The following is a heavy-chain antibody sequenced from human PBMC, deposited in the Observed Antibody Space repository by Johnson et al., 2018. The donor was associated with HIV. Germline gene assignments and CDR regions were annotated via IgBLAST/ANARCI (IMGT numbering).Heavy chain of an antibody. CDR2: ISYDGNDR. V-gene: IGHV3-30*04. D-gene: IGHD3-10*01. CDR1: GFTFTTYI. Sequence: QVQLVESGGGVVQPGRSVRLSCAASGFTFTTYIMHWVRQAPGKGLEWVAFISYDGNDRNYADFVKGRFTISRDNSKNTLYLQMNSLRAEDTAVYYCAKSPMVRGSEGAFDIWGQGTMVTVSS. CDR3: AKSPMVRGSEGAFDI. J-gene: IGHJ3*02.